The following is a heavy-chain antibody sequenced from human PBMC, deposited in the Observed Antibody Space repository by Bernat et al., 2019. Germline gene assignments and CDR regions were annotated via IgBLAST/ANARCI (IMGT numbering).Heavy chain of an antibody. J-gene: IGHJ3*02. Sequence: EVQLVESGGGLVQPGGSLRLSCAASGFTFSSYEMNWVHQAPGKGLEWVSYISSSGSTIYYADSVKGRFTISRDNAKNSLYLQMNSLRAEDTAVYYCAREVMITFGGVIVKGTDAFDIWGQGTMVTVSS. CDR3: AREVMITFGGVIVKGTDAFDI. D-gene: IGHD3-16*02. CDR1: GFTFSSYE. CDR2: ISSSGSTI. V-gene: IGHV3-48*03.